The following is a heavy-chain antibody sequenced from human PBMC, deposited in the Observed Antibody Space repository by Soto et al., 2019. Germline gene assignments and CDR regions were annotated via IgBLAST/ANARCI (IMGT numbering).Heavy chain of an antibody. J-gene: IGHJ6*03. V-gene: IGHV3-74*01. CDR1: GLTFSSYW. D-gene: IGHD2-2*01. Sequence: EVQLVESGGGLVQPGGSLRLSCAASGLTFSSYWMHWVRQVPGKGLVWVSRVNSDGSFTTYADSVKGRFTISRDNTKNTLYLQMNSLRAADTALYYCVRETPSVDHYYFYMDVWGKGTTVTVSS. CDR2: VNSDGSFT. CDR3: VRETPSVDHYYFYMDV.